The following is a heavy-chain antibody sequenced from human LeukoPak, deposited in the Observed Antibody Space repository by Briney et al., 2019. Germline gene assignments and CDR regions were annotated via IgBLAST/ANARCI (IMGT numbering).Heavy chain of an antibody. D-gene: IGHD1-1*01. V-gene: IGHV1-2*02. Sequence: ASVKLSCKASGYTFTDYYIHLVRQAPGRALEWMGWINPNSGDTKYPQNFQDRVTMTRDTSTTTAYMDLTRLKSEDTAVYYCARSERRLDISHYYYPMDVWGQGTTVTDSS. CDR1: GYTFTDYY. J-gene: IGHJ6*02. CDR3: ARSERRLDISHYYYPMDV. CDR2: INPNSGDT.